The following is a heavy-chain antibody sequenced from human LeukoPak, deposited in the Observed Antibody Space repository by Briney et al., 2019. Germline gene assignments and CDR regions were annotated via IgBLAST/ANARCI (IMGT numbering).Heavy chain of an antibody. CDR3: ARAGYCSSISCYYYYYYMDV. CDR1: GFTFSSYW. V-gene: IGHV3-7*01. J-gene: IGHJ6*03. D-gene: IGHD2-2*01. CDR2: IKQDGSEK. Sequence: GGSLRLSCAASGFTFSSYWMSWVRQAPGKGLEWEANIKQDGSEKYYVDSVKGRFTISRDNAKNSLYLQMNSLRAEDTAVYYCARAGYCSSISCYYYYYYMDVWGRGTTVTVSS.